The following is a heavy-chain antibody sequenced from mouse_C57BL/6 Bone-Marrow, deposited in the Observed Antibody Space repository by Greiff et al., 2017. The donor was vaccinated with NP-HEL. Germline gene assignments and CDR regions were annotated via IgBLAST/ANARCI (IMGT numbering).Heavy chain of an antibody. J-gene: IGHJ2*01. CDR1: GYTFTSYW. D-gene: IGHD2-4*01. V-gene: IGHV1-64*01. CDR3: ASYDYGFYFDY. Sequence: VQLQQPGAELVKPGASVKLSCKASGYTFTSYWMHWVKQRPGQGLEWIGMIHPNSGSTNYNEKFKSKATLTVDKSSSTAYMQLSSLTSEDSAVYYCASYDYGFYFDYWGQGTTLTVSS. CDR2: IHPNSGST.